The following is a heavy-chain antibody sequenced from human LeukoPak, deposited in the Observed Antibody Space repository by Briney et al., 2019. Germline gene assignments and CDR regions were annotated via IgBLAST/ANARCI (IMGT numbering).Heavy chain of an antibody. CDR3: ARERASGWDAFDF. D-gene: IGHD6-19*01. CDR1: GFTFSSFW. V-gene: IGHV3-74*01. CDR2: INSVGSST. Sequence: GGSLRLSCAASGFTFSSFWMHWVRQAPGRGLVWVSRINSVGSSTSYADSVKGRFTISRDNAKNTLYLQMNSLRAEDTAVYYCARERASGWDAFDFWGQGTLVTVSS. J-gene: IGHJ4*02.